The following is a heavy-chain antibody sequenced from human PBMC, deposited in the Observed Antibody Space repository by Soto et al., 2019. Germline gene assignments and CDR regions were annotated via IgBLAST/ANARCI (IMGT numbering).Heavy chain of an antibody. Sequence: GASVKVSCKASGDTFRNYAISWVRQAPGLGPEWMGGIIPLFGKIHYAQRFQGRVTITADESTSTAYMELSSLISEDTGIYYCARHQWLRAWLIWGQGTLVTVSS. CDR1: GDTFRNYA. D-gene: IGHD5-12*01. J-gene: IGHJ4*02. CDR2: IIPLFGKI. CDR3: ARHQWLRAWLI. V-gene: IGHV1-69*13.